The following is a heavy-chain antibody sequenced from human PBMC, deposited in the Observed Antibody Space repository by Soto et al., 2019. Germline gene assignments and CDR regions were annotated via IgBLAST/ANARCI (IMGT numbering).Heavy chain of an antibody. CDR1: GFSLSTSGVG. V-gene: IGHV2-5*02. Sequence: QITLKESGPTLVKPTQTLTLTCTFSGFSLSTSGVGVGWIRQPPGKALEWLALIYWDDDKRYSPSLKSRLTNTKDTSKNQVLLTMTNMDPVDTATYYCAHEYYYVSSGYSEAFDIWGQVTMLTVSS. CDR2: IYWDDDK. CDR3: AHEYYYVSSGYSEAFDI. D-gene: IGHD3-22*01. J-gene: IGHJ3*02.